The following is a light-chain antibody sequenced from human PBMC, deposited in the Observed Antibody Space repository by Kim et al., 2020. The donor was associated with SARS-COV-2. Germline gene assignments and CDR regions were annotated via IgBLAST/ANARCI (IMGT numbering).Light chain of an antibody. CDR3: QAWDRTTVV. CDR2: QDS. CDR1: KLGNKY. J-gene: IGLJ3*02. V-gene: IGLV3-1*01. Sequence: VSPEQTASITCSGDKLGNKYTCWYQQKPDQSPVLVIYQDSKRPSGIPERFSGSNSGNTATLTISGTQAMDEADYYCQAWDRTTVVFGGGTQLTVL.